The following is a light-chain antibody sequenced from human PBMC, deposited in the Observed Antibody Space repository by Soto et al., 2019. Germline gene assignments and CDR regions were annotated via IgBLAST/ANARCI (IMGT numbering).Light chain of an antibody. CDR3: QSYDTSLSGSLV. CDR2: GNI. V-gene: IGLV1-40*01. Sequence: QSALTQPPSVSGASGQRVTISCTGNNSNIGAGYAVHWYQQLPGVAPKLLIYGNINRPSGVPDRFSGSKSGTSASLAITGLHAEDEADYYCQSYDTSLSGSLVFGGGTKLTVL. CDR1: NSNIGAGYA. J-gene: IGLJ3*02.